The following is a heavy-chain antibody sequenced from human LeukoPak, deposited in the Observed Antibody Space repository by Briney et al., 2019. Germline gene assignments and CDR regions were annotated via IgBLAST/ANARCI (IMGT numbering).Heavy chain of an antibody. V-gene: IGHV1-8*02. CDR2: MNPNSGNT. D-gene: IGHD6-13*01. CDR1: GYTFTSYG. Sequence: ASVKVSCKASGYTFTSYGISWVRQAPGQGLEWMGWMNPNSGNTGYAQKFQGRVTMTRNTSISTAYMELSSLRSEDTAVYYCARGVVAAAGNWFDPWGQGTLVTVSS. J-gene: IGHJ5*02. CDR3: ARGVVAAAGNWFDP.